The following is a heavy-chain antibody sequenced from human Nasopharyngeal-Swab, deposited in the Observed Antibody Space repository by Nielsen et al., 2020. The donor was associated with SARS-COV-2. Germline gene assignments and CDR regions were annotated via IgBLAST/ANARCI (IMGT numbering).Heavy chain of an antibody. V-gene: IGHV3-23*01. J-gene: IGHJ4*02. Sequence: GESLKISCAASGFTFSSYAMSWVRQAPGKGLEWVSAISGSGGNTYYADSVKGRFTISRDNSKNTLYLQMNSLRAEDTAVYYCAKLRGYVSGSSDYWGQGTLVTVSS. D-gene: IGHD3-16*01. CDR1: GFTFSSYA. CDR2: ISGSGGNT. CDR3: AKLRGYVSGSSDY.